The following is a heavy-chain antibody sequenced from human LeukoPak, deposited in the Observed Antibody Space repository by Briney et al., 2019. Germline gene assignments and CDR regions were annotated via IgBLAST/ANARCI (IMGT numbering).Heavy chain of an antibody. CDR2: TYYRSRWRN. J-gene: IGHJ3*02. V-gene: IGHV6-1*01. CDR1: GDIVSDNIAA. CDR3: ARGRWSGFDI. D-gene: IGHD4-23*01. Sequence: SQTLSLTCAISGDIVSDNIAAWNWIRQSPSRGLEWLGRTYYRSRWRNDYAESVKSRITINPDTSKNQFFLQLNSVTPEDTAVYYCARGRWSGFDIWGQGTMVTVSS.